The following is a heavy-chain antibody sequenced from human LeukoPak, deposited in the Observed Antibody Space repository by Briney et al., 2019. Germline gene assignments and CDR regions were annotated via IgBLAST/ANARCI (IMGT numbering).Heavy chain of an antibody. V-gene: IGHV3-23*01. CDR3: PAYCTSSNCYGIDV. D-gene: IGHD2/OR15-2a*01. J-gene: IGHJ6*04. Sequence: GGSLTFSSTGSAFTVNDFPMMWLRQAPGKGLEWVSDISGSGSNTDYADSVKGRFTIARDNSKNTLYLQMNNLRAEDTALYSCPAYCTSSNCYGIDVWGTG. CDR2: ISGSGSNT. CDR1: AFTVNDFP.